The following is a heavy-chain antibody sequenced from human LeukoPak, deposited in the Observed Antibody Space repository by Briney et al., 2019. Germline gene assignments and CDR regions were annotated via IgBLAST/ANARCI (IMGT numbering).Heavy chain of an antibody. CDR3: VRDFRSADY. CDR2: ICPDGTVT. J-gene: IGHJ4*02. Sequence: GGSLRLSCAASGFTFSTYCMHWVRQAPGKGPMWVSRICPDGTVTNYADSVKARFIISRDNARNTVYLQMNSQRVEDTAVYYCVRDFRSADYWGQGTLVTVSS. CDR1: GFTFSTYC. V-gene: IGHV3-74*01.